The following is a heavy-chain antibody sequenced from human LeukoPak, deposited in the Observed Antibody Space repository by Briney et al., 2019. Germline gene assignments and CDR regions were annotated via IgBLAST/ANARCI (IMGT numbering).Heavy chain of an antibody. CDR2: VYTDGITT. V-gene: IGHV3-74*01. J-gene: IGHJ4*02. Sequence: GGSLRPSCAASGFTFSNYYMHWVRQAPGEGSVWVSRVYTDGITTNYADSVKGRFTISRDNAQNALYLQMHSLRAEDTAVYYCARGLYGDPVGFDFWGQGILVTVSS. CDR3: ARGLYGDPVGFDF. CDR1: GFTFSNYY. D-gene: IGHD4-23*01.